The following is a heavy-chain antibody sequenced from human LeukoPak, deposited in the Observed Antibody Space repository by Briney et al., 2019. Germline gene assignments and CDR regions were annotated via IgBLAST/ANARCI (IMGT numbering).Heavy chain of an antibody. D-gene: IGHD3-16*01. J-gene: IGHJ4*02. CDR1: GGTFSSYA. V-gene: IGHV1-2*02. CDR3: ASGLGDDVGTPPD. CDR2: INPNSGGT. Sequence: ASVKVSCKASGGTFSSYAISWVRQAPGQGLEWMGWINPNSGGTNYAQKFQGRVTMTRDTSISTAYMDLSRLRSDDTAVYYCASGLGDDVGTPPDWGQGTLVTVTS.